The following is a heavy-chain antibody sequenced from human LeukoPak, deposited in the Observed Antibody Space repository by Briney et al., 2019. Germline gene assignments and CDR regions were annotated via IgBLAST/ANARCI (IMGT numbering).Heavy chain of an antibody. CDR3: TRNSGDGRAYDY. CDR1: GFTFSSSW. Sequence: GGSLRLSCAASGFTFSSSWMSWVRQAPGKGLEWVSAISGGGGSIYYADSVKGRFTISRDDSQNTLFLQLNSLRGEDTALYYCTRNSGDGRAYDYWGQGTLVTVSS. CDR2: ISGGGGSI. D-gene: IGHD2-15*01. J-gene: IGHJ4*02. V-gene: IGHV3-23*01.